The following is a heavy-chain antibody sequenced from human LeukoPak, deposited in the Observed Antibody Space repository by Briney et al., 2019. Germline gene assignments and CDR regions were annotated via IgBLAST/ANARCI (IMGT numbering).Heavy chain of an antibody. J-gene: IGHJ4*02. V-gene: IGHV3-33*06. Sequence: GGSLRLSCAASGFTFSSYGMHWVRQAPGKGLEWVAVIWYDGSNKYYADSVKGRFTISRDNSKNTLYLQMNSLRAEDTAVYYCAKPDEYGGKANNGFDYWGQGTLVTVSS. CDR3: AKPDEYGGKANNGFDY. CDR1: GFTFSSYG. D-gene: IGHD4-23*01. CDR2: IWYDGSNK.